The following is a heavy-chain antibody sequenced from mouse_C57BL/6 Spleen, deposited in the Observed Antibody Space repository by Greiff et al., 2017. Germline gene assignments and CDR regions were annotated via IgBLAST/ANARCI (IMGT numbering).Heavy chain of an antibody. CDR2: IYPGDGDT. Sequence: QVQLQQSGPELVKPGASVKISCMASGYAFSSSWMNWVKQRPGKGLEWIGRIYPGDGDTNYNGKFKGKATLTADKSSSTAYMQLSSLTSEDSAVYFCARGATVVDVWGTGTTVTVSS. CDR1: GYAFSSSW. CDR3: ARGATVVDV. D-gene: IGHD1-1*01. V-gene: IGHV1-82*01. J-gene: IGHJ1*03.